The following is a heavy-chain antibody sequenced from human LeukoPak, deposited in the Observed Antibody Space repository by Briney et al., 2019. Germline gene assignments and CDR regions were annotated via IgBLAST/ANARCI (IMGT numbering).Heavy chain of an antibody. V-gene: IGHV3-53*01. CDR2: IYISGST. Sequence: PGGSLRLSCAASGFTVSGNYMSCVRQAPGKGLEWVPVIYISGSTYYTDSVTSRFTISRDNSKNTLYLQMNGLRAEDTAVYYWARGKGQLVFFDYWGKGTLVTVS. CDR3: ARGKGQLVFFDY. J-gene: IGHJ4*02. D-gene: IGHD6-6*01. CDR1: GFTVSGNY.